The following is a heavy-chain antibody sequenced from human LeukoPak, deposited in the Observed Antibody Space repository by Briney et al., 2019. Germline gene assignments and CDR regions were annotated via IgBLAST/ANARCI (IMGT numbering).Heavy chain of an antibody. Sequence: SVKVSCXASGGTFSSYTISWVRQAPGQGLEWMGRIIPILGIANYAQKFQGRVTITADKSTSTAYMELSSLRSEDTAVYYCAQTFRICSSTSCSKPLDYWGQGTLVTVSS. CDR3: AQTFRICSSTSCSKPLDY. J-gene: IGHJ4*02. CDR1: GGTFSSYT. V-gene: IGHV1-69*02. CDR2: IIPILGIA. D-gene: IGHD2-2*01.